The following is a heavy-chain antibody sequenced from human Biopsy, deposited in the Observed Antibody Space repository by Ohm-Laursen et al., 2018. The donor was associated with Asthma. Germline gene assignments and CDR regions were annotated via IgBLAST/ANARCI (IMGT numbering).Heavy chain of an antibody. D-gene: IGHD3-10*01. CDR2: ISVYNGNT. CDR3: ARAVDYSHYYGIDV. Sequence: SVKVSCKPSGYTFNSAGITWVRQAPGQGLEWMGWISVYNGNTKVAQKLQDRVTMITDTSTSTAHMELRSLRSDDTAVYFCARAVDYSHYYGIDVWGQGTTVTVS. CDR1: GYTFNSAG. J-gene: IGHJ6*02. V-gene: IGHV1-18*01.